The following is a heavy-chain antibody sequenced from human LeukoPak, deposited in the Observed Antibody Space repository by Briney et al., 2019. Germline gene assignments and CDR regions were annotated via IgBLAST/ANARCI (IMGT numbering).Heavy chain of an antibody. CDR1: GGTFSSYT. CDR2: IIPILGIA. CDR3: ARDLLGVVVIAHNWFDP. D-gene: IGHD2-21*01. V-gene: IGHV1-69*04. J-gene: IGHJ5*02. Sequence: SVKVSCKASGGTFSSYTISWVRQAPGQGLEWMGRIIPILGIANYAQRFQGRVTITADKSTSTAYMELSSLRSEDTAVYYCARDLLGVVVIAHNWFDPWGQGTLVAVSS.